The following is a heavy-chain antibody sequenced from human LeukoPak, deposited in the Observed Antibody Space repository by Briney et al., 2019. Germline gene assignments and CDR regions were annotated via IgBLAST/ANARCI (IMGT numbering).Heavy chain of an antibody. J-gene: IGHJ4*02. CDR2: IWSDGTNK. CDR3: AKDAQRGFDYSNSLEY. Sequence: EGSMRLSCAASGFTFSHFGFHWVRQAPGKGLEWVAVIWSDGTNKYYGDSVQGRFIIQRDDHQKTVYLQMNRLRAEDTAIYYCAKDAQRGFDYSNSLEYWGQGSLVTVSS. CDR1: GFTFSHFG. D-gene: IGHD4-11*01. V-gene: IGHV3-33*06.